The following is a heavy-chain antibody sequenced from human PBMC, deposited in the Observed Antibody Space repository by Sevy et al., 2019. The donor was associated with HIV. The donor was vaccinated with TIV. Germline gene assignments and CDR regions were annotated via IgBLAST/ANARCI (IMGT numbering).Heavy chain of an antibody. CDR2: ISHDGRNNK. CDR3: ARDRGXILSSAXNX. J-gene: IGHJ4*02. V-gene: IGHV3-30*04. CDR1: XXXFSEYG. D-gene: IGHD3-10*01. Sequence: GGSLRLSCAASXXXFSEYGMHWVRQAPGKGLEWVAVISHDGRNNKYNPDSVKGRFTISRDNSKNTLYLQMNSLRAEDTAIYYCARDRGXILSSAXNXXXQGTLVTXSS.